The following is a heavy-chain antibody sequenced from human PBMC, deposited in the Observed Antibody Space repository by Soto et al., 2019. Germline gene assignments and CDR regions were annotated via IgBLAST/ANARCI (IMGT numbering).Heavy chain of an antibody. CDR1: GFPFSNYE. CDR2: ISSGGTNK. V-gene: IGHV3-48*03. Sequence: GGSLRLSCTGSGFPFSNYEMNWVRQAPGKGLEWVSYISSGGTNKFYADSLQGRVSVSRDNHKNSLILEMDRLTVEDTATYYCVRDVHLDYWGLGSLVTVSS. J-gene: IGHJ4*02. CDR3: VRDVHLDY.